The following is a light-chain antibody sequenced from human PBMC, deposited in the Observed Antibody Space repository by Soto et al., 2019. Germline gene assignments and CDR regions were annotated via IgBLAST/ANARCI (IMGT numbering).Light chain of an antibody. CDR1: QDISNY. Sequence: DIQMTQSPSSLSASVGDRVTITCQASQDISNYLNWYQQKPGKAPKLLIYDASNLETGVPSRFSGSGSGTDFTFTISSLQPEDIAEYYCQQYDNLPRTFGPGTKVDIQ. V-gene: IGKV1-33*01. CDR3: QQYDNLPRT. CDR2: DAS. J-gene: IGKJ3*01.